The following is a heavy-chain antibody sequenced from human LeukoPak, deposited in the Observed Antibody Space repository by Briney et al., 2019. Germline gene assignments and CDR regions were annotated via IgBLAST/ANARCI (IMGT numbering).Heavy chain of an antibody. Sequence: GGSLRLSCAGSGLTFSGYWMTWVRQAPGKGLEWVANIKPDGSEKAYVDSVKGRFTISRDNAKNSLYLQMSSLRAEDTAVYYCARDDYGWGSHPYWGQGTLVTVSS. CDR3: ARDDYGWGSHPY. V-gene: IGHV3-7*04. J-gene: IGHJ4*02. CDR2: IKPDGSEK. D-gene: IGHD3-10*01. CDR1: GLTFSGYW.